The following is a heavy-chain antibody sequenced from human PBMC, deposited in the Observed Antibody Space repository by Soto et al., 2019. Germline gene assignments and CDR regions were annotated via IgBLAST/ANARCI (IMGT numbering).Heavy chain of an antibody. CDR2: IYWNDDK. Sequence: QITLKESGPTLVKPTQTLTLTCTFSGFSLSTSGVGVGWIRQPPGKALEWLALIYWNDDKRYSPSLKSRLTITKDTSKNQVVLTMTNMDPVDTATYXXXXXLRYYYDSSGPFDYWGQGTLVTVSS. D-gene: IGHD3-22*01. CDR1: GFSLSTSGVG. J-gene: IGHJ4*02. V-gene: IGHV2-5*01. CDR3: XXXLRYYYDSSGPFDY.